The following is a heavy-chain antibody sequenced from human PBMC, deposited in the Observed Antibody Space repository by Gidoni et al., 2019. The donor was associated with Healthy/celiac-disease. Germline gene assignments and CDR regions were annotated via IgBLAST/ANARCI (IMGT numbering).Heavy chain of an antibody. CDR3: ARDQYYYDSSGYLYYFDY. D-gene: IGHD3-22*01. CDR2: IDTSGST. Sequence: QVQLQESGPGLVKPSETLSLTCTVSGGSISSYYWSWIRQPAGQGLEWIVRIDTSGSTNYNPSLKSRVTMSVDTSKNQFSLKLSSVTAADTAVYYCARDQYYYDSSGYLYYFDYWGQGTLVTVSS. V-gene: IGHV4-4*07. J-gene: IGHJ4*02. CDR1: GGSISSYY.